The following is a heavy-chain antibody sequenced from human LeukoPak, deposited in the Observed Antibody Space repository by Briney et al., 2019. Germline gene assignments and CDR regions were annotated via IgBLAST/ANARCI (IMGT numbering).Heavy chain of an antibody. D-gene: IGHD4-17*01. V-gene: IGHV3-48*02. CDR2: LSSSSSTI. J-gene: IGHJ5*02. CDR3: ARDYGDYIWFDP. CDR1: GFTFSSYS. Sequence: PGGSLRLSCAASGFTFSSYSMNWVRRAPGKGLVWVSYLSSSSSTIYYADSVKGRFTISRDNAKNSLYLQMNSLRDEDTAVYYCARDYGDYIWFDPWGQGTLVTVSS.